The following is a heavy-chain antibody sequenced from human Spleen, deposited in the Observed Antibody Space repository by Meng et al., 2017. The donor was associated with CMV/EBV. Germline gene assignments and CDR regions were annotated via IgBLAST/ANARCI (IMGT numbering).Heavy chain of an antibody. CDR2: VVYSGTT. J-gene: IGHJ4*02. CDR3: ARHHHSPTFDY. D-gene: IGHD1-14*01. V-gene: IGHV4-39*01. CDR1: GGSISSSSYY. Sequence: QLQPQESGPGLVKPLETLSLTCPFPGGSISSSSYYWAWIRQPPGEGLEWIGSVVYSGTTYYTSSLKSRVSISVDTSKNQFSLKLSSVTAADTAVYYCARHHHSPTFDYWGQGTLVTVSS.